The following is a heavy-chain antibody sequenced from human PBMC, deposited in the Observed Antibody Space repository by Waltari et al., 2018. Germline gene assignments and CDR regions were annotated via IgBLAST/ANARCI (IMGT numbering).Heavy chain of an antibody. D-gene: IGHD3-3*01. J-gene: IGHJ4*02. Sequence: QVQLQESGPGLVKPSETLSLTCTVSGGSISSHYWSWIRQPPGKGLEWIGYIYYSGSTNYNPALKSRVTISVDTSKNQFSLKLSSVTAADTAVYYCARGTGGFKNTIVGVVAYFDYWGQGTLVTVSS. CDR1: GGSISSHY. V-gene: IGHV4-59*11. CDR3: ARGTGGFKNTIVGVVAYFDY. CDR2: IYYSGST.